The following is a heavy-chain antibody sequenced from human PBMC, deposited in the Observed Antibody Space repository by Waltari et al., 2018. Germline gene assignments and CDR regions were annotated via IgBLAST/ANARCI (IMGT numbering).Heavy chain of an antibody. J-gene: IGHJ4*02. V-gene: IGHV1-8*01. CDR2: MKPNSGNT. CDR3: ARDDRIQLWLHFDY. Sequence: QVQLVQSGAEVKKPGASVKVSCKASGYTFTSYDINWVRQATGQGLEWMGWMKPNSGNTGYAQKFQGRVTMTRNTSISTAYMELNSLRAEDTAVYYCARDDRIQLWLHFDYWGQGTLVTVSS. D-gene: IGHD5-18*01. CDR1: GYTFTSYD.